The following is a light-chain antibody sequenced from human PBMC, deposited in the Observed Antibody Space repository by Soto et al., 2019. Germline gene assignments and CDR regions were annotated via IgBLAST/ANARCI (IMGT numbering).Light chain of an antibody. J-gene: IGKJ4*01. CDR2: VAS. V-gene: IGKV1-5*01. CDR3: QHFNGYPLT. CDR1: QRIDRW. Sequence: DIQMTQSPSTLSASVGDRVTITCRASQRIDRWLAWYQQKPGKAPKLLISVASSLESGVPSRFSGSGSGTDFALTISSLQPDDFATYYCQHFNGYPLTFGGGTKVQIK.